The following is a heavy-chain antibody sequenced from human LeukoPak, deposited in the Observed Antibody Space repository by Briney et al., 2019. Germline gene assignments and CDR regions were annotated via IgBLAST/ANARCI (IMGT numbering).Heavy chain of an antibody. Sequence: SETLSLTCTVSGGSISNYYWSWIRQPPGKGLEWIGYIYYSGSTNYNPSLKSRVTISVDTSKNQFSLRLSSVTAADTAVYYCARDSGYGMDVWGQGTTVSVSS. J-gene: IGHJ6*02. CDR3: ARDSGYGMDV. D-gene: IGHD6-25*01. V-gene: IGHV4-59*01. CDR1: GGSISNYY. CDR2: IYYSGST.